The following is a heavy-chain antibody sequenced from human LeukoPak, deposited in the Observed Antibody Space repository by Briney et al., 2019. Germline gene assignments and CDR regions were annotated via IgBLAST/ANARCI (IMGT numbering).Heavy chain of an antibody. Sequence: SETLSLTCTVSGGSMSTYYWTWIRQSPGKGLEWMGYIYHSGITYYNPSLKSRVTMSVDTTKNQFSLKVTSVTAADTAVYYCARELGYSSDWYGWGQGALVTVSS. V-gene: IGHV4-59*12. CDR2: IYHSGIT. CDR3: ARELGYSSDWYG. J-gene: IGHJ4*02. D-gene: IGHD6-13*01. CDR1: GGSMSTYY.